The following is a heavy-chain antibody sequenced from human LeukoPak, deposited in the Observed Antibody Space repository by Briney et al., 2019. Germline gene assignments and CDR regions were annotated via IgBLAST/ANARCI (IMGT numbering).Heavy chain of an antibody. J-gene: IGHJ4*02. V-gene: IGHV3-30-3*01. CDR3: ARDSPLTAIPHNYFDY. CDR2: ISYDESNE. Sequence: NPGGSLRLSCAASGFTFSNYAMHWVRQAPGKGLEWVAVISYDESNEYYADSVKGRFTISRDNSKNTLYLQMNSLRAEDTAVYYCARDSPLTAIPHNYFDYWGQGTLVTVSS. D-gene: IGHD5-18*01. CDR1: GFTFSNYA.